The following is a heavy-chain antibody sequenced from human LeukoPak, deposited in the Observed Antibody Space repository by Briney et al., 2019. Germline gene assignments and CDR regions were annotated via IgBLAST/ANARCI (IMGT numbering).Heavy chain of an antibody. CDR2: IYYSGST. D-gene: IGHD5-12*01. V-gene: IGHV4-31*03. CDR3: ARGRGYSGYGYGVDY. CDR1: GGSISSGGYY. J-gene: IGHJ4*02. Sequence: SQTLSLTCTVSGGSISSGGYYWSWIRQHPGKGLEWIGYIYYSGSTYYNPSLKSRVTISVDTSKNQFSLKLSSVTAADTAVYYCARGRGYSGYGYGVDYWGQGTLVTVSS.